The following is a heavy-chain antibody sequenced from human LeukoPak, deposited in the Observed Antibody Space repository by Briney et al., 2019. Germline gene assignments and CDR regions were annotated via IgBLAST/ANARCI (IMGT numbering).Heavy chain of an antibody. D-gene: IGHD4-17*01. Sequence: SETLSLTCNVSRGSISSGGHYWSWIRQRPGKGLEWMGYTYFTGSAYYNPSLQSRLIISADTSMTQFSLRLRSVTAADTAVYYCARVSFTYGPLDSWGPGILVTVSS. CDR2: TYFTGSA. CDR1: RGSISSGGHY. V-gene: IGHV4-31*03. CDR3: ARVSFTYGPLDS. J-gene: IGHJ4*02.